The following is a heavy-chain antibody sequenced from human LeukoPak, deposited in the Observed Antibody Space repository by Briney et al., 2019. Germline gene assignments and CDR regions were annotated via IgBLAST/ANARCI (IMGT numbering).Heavy chain of an antibody. CDR1: GYTFTIYG. V-gene: IGHV1-18*01. CDR3: ARGILGYSSSWYVRWFDP. D-gene: IGHD6-13*01. J-gene: IGHJ5*02. Sequence: GASVKVSCKASGYTFTIYGISWVRQAPGQGLEWMGWISAYNGNTNYAQKLQGRVTMTTDTSTSTAYMELRRLRSDDTAVYYCARGILGYSSSWYVRWFDPWGQGTLVTVSS. CDR2: ISAYNGNT.